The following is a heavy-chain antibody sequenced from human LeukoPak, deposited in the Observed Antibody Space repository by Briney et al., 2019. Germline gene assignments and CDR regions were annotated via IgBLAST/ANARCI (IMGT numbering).Heavy chain of an antibody. Sequence: ASVKVSCKASGYTFTTYAMNWVRQAPGQGLEWMGIVNPSGDSTNYAQNFQGRVTMTGDTSTSTVYMELSSLRSEDTAVYYCARVRDGYNDAYDIWGQGTMVTVPS. J-gene: IGHJ3*02. CDR1: GYTFTTYA. CDR3: ARVRDGYNDAYDI. V-gene: IGHV1-46*01. D-gene: IGHD5-24*01. CDR2: VNPSGDST.